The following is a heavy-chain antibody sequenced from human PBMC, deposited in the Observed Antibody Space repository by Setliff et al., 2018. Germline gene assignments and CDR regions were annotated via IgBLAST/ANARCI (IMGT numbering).Heavy chain of an antibody. CDR2: IYYSGST. V-gene: IGHV4-59*01. Sequence: SETLSLTCTVSGGSISSYYWSWIRQPPGKRLEWIGYIYYSGSTNYNPSPESRVTISVDTSKNQFSLRLNSATAADTAVYYWARLRGAFDYWGQGTLVTVSS. CDR1: GGSISSYY. J-gene: IGHJ4*02. CDR3: ARLRGAFDY. D-gene: IGHD3-16*01.